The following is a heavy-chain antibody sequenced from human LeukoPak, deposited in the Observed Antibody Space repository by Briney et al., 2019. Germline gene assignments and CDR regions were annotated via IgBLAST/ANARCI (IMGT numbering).Heavy chain of an antibody. Sequence: SETLSLTCTVSGGSISSSSHYWGWIRQPPGKGLEWIGNIYYSGSTYYNSSLKSRVTISVDTSKNQFSLKLSSVTAADTAVYYCARLTPVLEVDYCGQGTLVTVSS. CDR3: ARLTPVLEVDY. V-gene: IGHV4-39*01. J-gene: IGHJ4*02. D-gene: IGHD5-24*01. CDR2: IYYSGST. CDR1: GGSISSSSHY.